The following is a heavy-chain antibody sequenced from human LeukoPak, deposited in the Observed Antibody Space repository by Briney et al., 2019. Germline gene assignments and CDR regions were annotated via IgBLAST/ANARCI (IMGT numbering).Heavy chain of an antibody. J-gene: IGHJ4*02. CDR1: GFTFNNYA. Sequence: GGSLRLSCAASGFTFNNYAMSWVRQAPGKGLEWVSGISGSGSSTYYADSVKGRFTISRDNAKNSLYLQMNSLRAEDTAVYYCARPGTEDNIPPGYWGQGTLVTVSS. D-gene: IGHD2-21*01. V-gene: IGHV3-23*01. CDR3: ARPGTEDNIPPGY. CDR2: ISGSGSST.